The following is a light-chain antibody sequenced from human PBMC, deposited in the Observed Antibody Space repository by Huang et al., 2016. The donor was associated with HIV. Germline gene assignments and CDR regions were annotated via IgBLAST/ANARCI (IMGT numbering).Light chain of an antibody. CDR1: QSLLSASNNKNN. V-gene: IGKV4-1*01. Sequence: DIVMTQSPASLSLSLGERATINCKSSQSLLSASNNKNNLGWYQQKPGHPPKLLIYWASTRAPGVPVRFSGSGSGPDFSLTISGLQAEDVAIYYCQQYYTTPRTFGHGTKVDIK. J-gene: IGKJ1*01. CDR3: QQYYTTPRT. CDR2: WAS.